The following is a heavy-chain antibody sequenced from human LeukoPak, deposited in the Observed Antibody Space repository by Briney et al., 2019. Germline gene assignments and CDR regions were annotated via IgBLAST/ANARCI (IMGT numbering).Heavy chain of an antibody. J-gene: IGHJ4*02. Sequence: VGSLRLSCAASGFTFDDYGMSWVRQAPGKGLEWVSSISSSSSYIYYADSVKGRFTISRDNAKNSLYLQMNSLRAEDTAVYYCARDLGHWLLPDFDYWGQGTQVTVSS. CDR3: ARDLGHWLLPDFDY. CDR2: ISSSSSYI. D-gene: IGHD2-15*01. CDR1: GFTFDDYG. V-gene: IGHV3-21*01.